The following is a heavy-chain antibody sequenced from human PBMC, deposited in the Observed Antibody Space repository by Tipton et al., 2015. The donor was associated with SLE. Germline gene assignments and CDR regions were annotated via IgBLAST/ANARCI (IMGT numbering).Heavy chain of an antibody. CDR3: AKDGSLDRGGAFDI. CDR1: GFTFSSYG. Sequence: GSLRLSCAASGFTFSSYGMHWVRQAPGKGLEWVAFIRYDGSNKYYADSVKGRFTISRDNSKNTLYLQMNSLRAEDTAVYYCAKDGSLDRGGAFDIWGQGTMVTVSS. V-gene: IGHV3-30*02. D-gene: IGHD2-15*01. J-gene: IGHJ3*02. CDR2: IRYDGSNK.